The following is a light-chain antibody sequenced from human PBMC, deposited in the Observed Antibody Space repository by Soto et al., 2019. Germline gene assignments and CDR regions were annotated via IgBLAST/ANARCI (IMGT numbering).Light chain of an antibody. CDR1: QSISSTY. CDR2: GAS. CDR3: QQHGSSPWT. V-gene: IGKV3-20*01. Sequence: VLTQSPGSLSLSPGERATLSCRASQSISSTYLAWYQQKPGQAPRLLIYGASSSATGIPDRFSGSGSGTDFTLTISRLEPEDCAVYYCQQHGSSPWTFGQGTKVDIK. J-gene: IGKJ1*01.